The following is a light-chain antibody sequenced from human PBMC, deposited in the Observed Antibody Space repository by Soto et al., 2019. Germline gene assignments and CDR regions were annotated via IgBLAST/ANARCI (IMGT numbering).Light chain of an antibody. J-gene: IGLJ1*01. Sequence: QAVVTQPPSASGTPGQRVTISCFGSSSNIGSNYVYWYQQLPGTAPKLLIYRNNQRPSGVPDRFSGSKSGTSASLAISGLRSEDEADYYCAAWDDSLSGYVFGTGTKVTVL. CDR3: AAWDDSLSGYV. CDR2: RNN. V-gene: IGLV1-47*01. CDR1: SSNIGSNY.